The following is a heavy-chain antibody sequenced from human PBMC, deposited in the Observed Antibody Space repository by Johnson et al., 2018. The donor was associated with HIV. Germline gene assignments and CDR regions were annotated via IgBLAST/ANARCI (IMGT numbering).Heavy chain of an antibody. CDR2: INQDGSEK. Sequence: VQLVESGGGVVQPGGSLRLSCAASGFTFSVCWMGWVRQAPGEGLEWVASINQDGSEKRYADSVKGRFTISRDNAENSLYLQMNSLRVEDTAVYYCARDQFADCSGGSCSPDAFDIWGQGTMVTVSS. CDR1: GFTFSVCW. J-gene: IGHJ3*02. D-gene: IGHD2-15*01. CDR3: ARDQFADCSGGSCSPDAFDI. V-gene: IGHV3-7*01.